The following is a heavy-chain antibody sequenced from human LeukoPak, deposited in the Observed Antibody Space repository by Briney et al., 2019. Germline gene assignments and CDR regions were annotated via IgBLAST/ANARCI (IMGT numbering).Heavy chain of an antibody. Sequence: PGGSLRLSCATSGFTFSILGMSWVRQAPGKGLEWVSSISGRVGSTSYADSVKGRFTISKDNSKNTLFLQMTSLRAEDTAIYYCAKAPVVPAAHFDYWGQGTLVTVSS. J-gene: IGHJ4*02. CDR3: AKAPVVPAAHFDY. D-gene: IGHD2-2*01. CDR2: ISGRVGST. V-gene: IGHV3-23*01. CDR1: GFTFSILG.